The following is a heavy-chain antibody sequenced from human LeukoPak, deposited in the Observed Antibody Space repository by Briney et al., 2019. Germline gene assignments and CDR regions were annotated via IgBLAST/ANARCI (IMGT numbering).Heavy chain of an antibody. CDR3: AKPMVQGVVDY. Sequence: GGSLRLSCAASGFTFSSYAMSWVRQAPGKGLEWVSAISGSGGSTHYADSVKGRFTISRDNSKNALYLQMNSLRAEDTAVYYCAKPMVQGVVDYWGQGTLVTVSS. J-gene: IGHJ4*02. CDR1: GFTFSSYA. V-gene: IGHV3-23*01. D-gene: IGHD3-10*01. CDR2: ISGSGGST.